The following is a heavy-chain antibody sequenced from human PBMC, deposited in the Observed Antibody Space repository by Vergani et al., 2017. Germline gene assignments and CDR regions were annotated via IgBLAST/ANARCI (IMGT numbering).Heavy chain of an antibody. CDR1: GGSISSGGYY. D-gene: IGHD2-15*01. CDR2: IYYSGST. Sequence: QVQLQESGPGLVKPSQTLSLTCTVSGGSISSGGYYWSWIRQHPGKGLEWIGYIYYSGSTYYNPSLKRRVTISVDTSKNQFSLKLSSVTAADTAVCYCARWVLCSGGSCYYNWFDPWGQGTLVTVSS. V-gene: IGHV4-31*03. CDR3: ARWVLCSGGSCYYNWFDP. J-gene: IGHJ5*02.